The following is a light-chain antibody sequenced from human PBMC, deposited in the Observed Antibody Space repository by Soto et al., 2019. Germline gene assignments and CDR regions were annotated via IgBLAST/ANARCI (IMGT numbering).Light chain of an antibody. J-gene: IGKJ4*01. Sequence: EIVLTQSPGTLSLSPGERVTLSCRASQSVTSSNLAWYQQKPGQAPSLLISGASTRDTGIPDRFIGSGSGTDFTLTISRLEPEDCSVYYCQQYDTSPITFDGGTKVEI. CDR3: QQYDTSPIT. CDR2: GAS. CDR1: QSVTSSN. V-gene: IGKV3-20*01.